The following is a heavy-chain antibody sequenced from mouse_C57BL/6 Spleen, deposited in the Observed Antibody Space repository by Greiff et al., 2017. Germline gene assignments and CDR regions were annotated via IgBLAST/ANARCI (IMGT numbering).Heavy chain of an antibody. CDR2: IYPGNSDT. J-gene: IGHJ2*01. CDR1: GYTFTSYW. V-gene: IGHV1-5*01. D-gene: IGHD2-5*01. Sequence: EVKVEESGTVLARPGASVKMSCKTSGYTFTSYWMHWVKQRPGQGLEWIGAIYPGNSDTSYNQKFKGKAKLTAVTSASTAYMELSSLTNEDSAVYYCTRTEFYSNYGYFDYCGQGTTLTVSS. CDR3: TRTEFYSNYGYFDY.